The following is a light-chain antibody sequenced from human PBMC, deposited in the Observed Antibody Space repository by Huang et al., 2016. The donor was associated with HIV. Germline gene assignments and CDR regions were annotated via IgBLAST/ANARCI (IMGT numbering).Light chain of an antibody. J-gene: IGKJ1*01. CDR3: MQASHGAAT. V-gene: IGKV2-30*01. Sequence: DVLLTQSPLSLPVTLGQPAFITCKSNQSLVYGDGNNYLNWFHQRPGHSPRRLIYKLSNRDSGVPDRFSGGGSGTDFTLWISEVEAEDVGDYYCMQASHGAATFGQGTRVDIK. CDR2: KLS. CDR1: QSLVYGDGNNY.